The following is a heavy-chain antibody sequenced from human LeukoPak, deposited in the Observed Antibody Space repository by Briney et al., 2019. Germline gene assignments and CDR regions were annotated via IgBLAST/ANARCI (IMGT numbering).Heavy chain of an antibody. J-gene: IGHJ5*02. CDR3: AKDTSSSYNWFDP. CDR1: GFTFSSYA. CDR2: IGKDGTDK. D-gene: IGHD6-6*01. Sequence: GGSLRVSCAASGFTFSSYAMHWVRQAPGKGLEWVAAIGKDGTDKYYADSVKGRFTISRDNSKNTLYLQMNSLRAEDTAVYYCAKDTSSSYNWFDPWGQGTLVTVSS. V-gene: IGHV3-33*06.